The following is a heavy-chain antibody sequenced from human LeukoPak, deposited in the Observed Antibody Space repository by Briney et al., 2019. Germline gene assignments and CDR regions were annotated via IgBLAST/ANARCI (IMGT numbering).Heavy chain of an antibody. CDR1: GGSISSSSYY. Sequence: PSETLSLTCTVSGGSISSSSYYWGWIRQPPGKGLEWIGSIYYSGSTYYNPSLKSRVTISVDTSKNQFSLKLSSVTAADTVVYYCARHLTSQLVLPLEYFQHWGQGTLVTVSS. J-gene: IGHJ1*01. D-gene: IGHD6-13*01. V-gene: IGHV4-39*01. CDR3: ARHLTSQLVLPLEYFQH. CDR2: IYYSGST.